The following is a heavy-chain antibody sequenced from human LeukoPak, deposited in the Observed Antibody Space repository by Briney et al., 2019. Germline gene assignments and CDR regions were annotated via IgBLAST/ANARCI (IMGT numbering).Heavy chain of an antibody. CDR3: ARWLPFGGVIVKDYFDY. D-gene: IGHD3-16*02. Sequence: SSETLSLTXTVSGGSISSYYWSWIRQPPGKGLEWIGYIYYSGSTNYNPSLKSRVTISVDTSKNQFSLKLSSVTAADTAVYYCARWLPFGGVIVKDYFDYWGQGTLVTVSS. J-gene: IGHJ4*02. CDR2: IYYSGST. V-gene: IGHV4-59*01. CDR1: GGSISSYY.